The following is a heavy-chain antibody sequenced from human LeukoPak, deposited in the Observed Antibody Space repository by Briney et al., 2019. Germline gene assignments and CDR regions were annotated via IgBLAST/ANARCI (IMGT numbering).Heavy chain of an antibody. V-gene: IGHV3-48*03. CDR3: ARGFSSSWYEEYYYGMDV. D-gene: IGHD6-13*01. J-gene: IGHJ6*02. Sequence: GGSLRLSCAAPGFTFSSYGMNWDRQAPGKGLEWVSYVSSSGTTIYYADSVKGRFTISRDNAKNLLYLQMHSLRAEDTAVYYCARGFSSSWYEEYYYGMDVWGQGTTVTVSS. CDR1: GFTFSSYG. CDR2: VSSSGTTI.